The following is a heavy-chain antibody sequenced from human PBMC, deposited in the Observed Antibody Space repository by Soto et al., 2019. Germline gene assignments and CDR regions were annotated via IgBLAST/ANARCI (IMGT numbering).Heavy chain of an antibody. CDR1: GGSISSCY. J-gene: IGHJ6*03. V-gene: IGHV4-59*01. D-gene: IGHD2-15*01. CDR2: IYYSGGT. CDR3: ARVTPGDCSGGSCYPPLYYYYMDV. Sequence: SETLSLTCTVSGGSISSCYWSWIRQPPGKGLEWIGYIYYSGGTNYNPSLKSRVTISVDTSKNQFSLKLSSVTAADTAVYYCARVTPGDCSGGSCYPPLYYYYMDVWGKGTTVTVSS.